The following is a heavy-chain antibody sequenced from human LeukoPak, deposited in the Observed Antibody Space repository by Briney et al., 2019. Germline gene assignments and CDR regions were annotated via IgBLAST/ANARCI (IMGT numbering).Heavy chain of an antibody. CDR1: GFTFSSHW. V-gene: IGHV3-74*01. Sequence: GGSLRLSCAASGFTFSSHWMHWVRQAPGKGLVWVSRINSDGTSTTYADSVKGRFTISRDNAKNTLYLQMNSLRVGDTAVFHCAREGTYSNGPDYWGQGTLVTVSS. D-gene: IGHD3-22*01. J-gene: IGHJ4*02. CDR2: INSDGTST. CDR3: AREGTYSNGPDY.